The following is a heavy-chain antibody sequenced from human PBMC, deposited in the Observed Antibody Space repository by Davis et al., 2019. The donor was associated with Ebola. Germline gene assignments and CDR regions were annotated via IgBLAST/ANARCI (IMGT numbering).Heavy chain of an antibody. CDR1: GFTFSSYG. CDR3: AKGWGIQLWYGGYYFDY. V-gene: IGHV3-30*18. Sequence: GESLKISCAASGFTFSSYGMHWVRQAPGKGLEWVAVISYDGSNKYYADSVKGRFTISRDNSKNTLYLQMNSLRAEDTAVYYCAKGWGIQLWYGGYYFDYWGQGTLVTVSS. CDR2: ISYDGSNK. D-gene: IGHD5-18*01. J-gene: IGHJ4*02.